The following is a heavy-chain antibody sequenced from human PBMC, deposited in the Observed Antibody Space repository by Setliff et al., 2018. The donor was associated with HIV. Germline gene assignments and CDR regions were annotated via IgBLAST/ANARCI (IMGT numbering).Heavy chain of an antibody. CDR2: IYYSGST. CDR1: GDSISSFY. D-gene: IGHD6-13*01. J-gene: IGHJ3*02. Sequence: KSSETLSLTCTVSGDSISSFYWSWIRQAPGKGLEWIGYIYYSGSTTYNPSLKSRVTISVDTSKNQFSLKLSSVTAADTAMYYCAREDGVFAFDIWGQGTMVTVSS. CDR3: AREDGVFAFDI. V-gene: IGHV4-59*01.